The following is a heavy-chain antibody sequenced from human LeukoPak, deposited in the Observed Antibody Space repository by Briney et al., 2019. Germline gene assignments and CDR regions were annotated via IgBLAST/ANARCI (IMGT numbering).Heavy chain of an antibody. Sequence: GGSLRLSCAASGFTFSSYSMNWVRQAPGKGLEWVSSISTSSIYIYYADSVKGRFTISRDNAKNSLYLQMNSLRAEDTAVYYCARGDILTGYTFGYWGQGTLVTVSS. CDR2: ISTSSIYI. J-gene: IGHJ4*02. D-gene: IGHD3-9*01. V-gene: IGHV3-21*01. CDR3: ARGDILTGYTFGY. CDR1: GFTFSSYS.